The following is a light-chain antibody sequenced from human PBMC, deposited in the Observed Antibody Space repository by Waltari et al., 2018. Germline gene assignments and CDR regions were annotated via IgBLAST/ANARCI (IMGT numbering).Light chain of an antibody. V-gene: IGKV1-5*03. J-gene: IGKJ1*01. CDR1: QSFSNA. CDR3: QQYATYPRT. CDR2: MAS. Sequence: DIQMTQSPSTLSASVGDRVTITCRASQSFSNALAWNQQKPGKAPKLLIYMASTLEIGVPSRFSGSGSGKDFILTISSLQPDDFATYYCQQYATYPRTFAQGTKVEVK.